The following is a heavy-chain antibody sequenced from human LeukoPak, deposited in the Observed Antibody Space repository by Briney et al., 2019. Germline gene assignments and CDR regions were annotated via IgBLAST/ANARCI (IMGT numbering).Heavy chain of an antibody. J-gene: IGHJ4*02. D-gene: IGHD3-10*01. CDR3: VRHRMGVTRDFDY. V-gene: IGHV4-59*08. CDR1: GDSISSYY. CDR2: IYYSGTT. Sequence: SETLSLTCTVSGDSISSYYWSWIRQPPGKGLEWIGYIYYSGTTDNNPSLKSRLTISLDTSKNQFSLRLTSVTAADTAVYYCVRHRMGVTRDFDYWGQGTLVTVSS.